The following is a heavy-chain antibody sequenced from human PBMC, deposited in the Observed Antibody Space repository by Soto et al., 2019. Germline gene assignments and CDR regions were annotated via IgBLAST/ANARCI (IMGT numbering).Heavy chain of an antibody. CDR3: ARVHTSGYYSYYYGMDV. CDR1: GYSFTSYW. CDR2: IYPGDSHT. D-gene: IGHD3-22*01. Sequence: GESLKISCKGSGYSFTSYWIGWVRQMPGKGLEWMGIIYPGDSHTRYSPSFQGQVTISADKSISTAYLQWSSLKASDTAMYYCARVHTSGYYSYYYGMDVWGQGTTVTSP. J-gene: IGHJ6*02. V-gene: IGHV5-51*01.